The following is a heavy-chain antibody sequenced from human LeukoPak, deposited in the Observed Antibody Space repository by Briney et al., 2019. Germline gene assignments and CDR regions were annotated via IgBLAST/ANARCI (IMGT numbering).Heavy chain of an antibody. CDR3: ARGGPVYSSSWYWFDP. CDR1: GGSISSGGYS. D-gene: IGHD6-13*01. V-gene: IGHV4-30-2*01. CDR2: IYHSGST. J-gene: IGHJ5*02. Sequence: SQTLSLTCAVSGGSISSGGYSWSWIRQPPGKGLEWIGYIYHSGSTYYNPSLKSRVTISVDTSKNQFSLKLSSVTAADTAVYYCARGGPVYSSSWYWFDPWGQGTLVTVSS.